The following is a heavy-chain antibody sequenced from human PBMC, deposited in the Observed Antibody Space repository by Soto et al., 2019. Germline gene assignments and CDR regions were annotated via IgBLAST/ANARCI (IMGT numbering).Heavy chain of an antibody. J-gene: IGHJ4*02. V-gene: IGHV5-10-1*01. CDR2: IDPSDSYT. Sequence: PGESLKIYCQGSGYSFTSYWISWVRQMPGKGLEWMGRIDPSDSYTNYSPSFQGHVTISADKSISTAYLQWSSLKASDTAMYYCARHIAARPLLVYWGQGTLVTVSS. D-gene: IGHD6-6*01. CDR3: ARHIAARPLLVY. CDR1: GYSFTSYW.